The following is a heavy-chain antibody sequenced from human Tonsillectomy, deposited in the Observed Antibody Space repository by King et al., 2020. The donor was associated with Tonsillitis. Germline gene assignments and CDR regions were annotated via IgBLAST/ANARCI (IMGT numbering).Heavy chain of an antibody. CDR3: ARDHYEGYYGSGSPFHYYGMDV. Sequence: VQLVESGGGVVQPGRSLRLSCAASGFTFSGYAMHWVRQAPGKGLEWVAVISYDGTNKYYADSVKGRFTISRDNSKNTLYLQMNSLRAEDTALYYCARDHYEGYYGSGSPFHYYGMDVWGQGTTVTVSS. CDR2: ISYDGTNK. D-gene: IGHD3-10*01. J-gene: IGHJ6*02. V-gene: IGHV3-30*04. CDR1: GFTFSGYA.